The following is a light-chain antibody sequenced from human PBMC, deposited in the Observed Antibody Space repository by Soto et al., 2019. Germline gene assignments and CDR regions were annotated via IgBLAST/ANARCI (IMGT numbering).Light chain of an antibody. CDR3: HQRQGWPRT. CDR2: HTS. J-gene: IGKJ1*01. CDR1: QTVNSR. Sequence: EIVLTQSPATLSSSPGERATLSCSASQTVNSRLAWYQHKPGQAPRLLIYHTSNRATGIPARFSGSGSGTDFTLTISSLEPEDFAVYYCHQRQGWPRTFGQGTKVDIK. V-gene: IGKV3-11*01.